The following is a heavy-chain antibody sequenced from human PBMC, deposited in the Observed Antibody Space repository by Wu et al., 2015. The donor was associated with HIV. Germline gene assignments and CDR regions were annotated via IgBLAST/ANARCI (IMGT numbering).Heavy chain of an antibody. J-gene: IGHJ3*02. V-gene: IGHV1-46*01. CDR3: ARIGSGFDAFDI. CDR2: INPSGGST. CDR1: GYTFTSYY. Sequence: QVQLVQSGAEVKKPGASVKVSCKASGYTFTSYYMHWVRQAPGQGPEWMGIINPSGGSTSYAQKFQGRVTMTRDTSTSTVYMELSSLRSEDTAVYYCARIGSGFDAFDIWGQGTMVTVSS. D-gene: IGHD3-10*01.